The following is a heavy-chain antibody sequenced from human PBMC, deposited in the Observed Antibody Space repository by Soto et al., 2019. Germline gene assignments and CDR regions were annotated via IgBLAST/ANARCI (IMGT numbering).Heavy chain of an antibody. CDR1: GFSFSSYG. CDR3: ATDANEYLWEYYFDF. D-gene: IGHD3-16*01. Sequence: GGSLRLSCAASGFSFSSYGMHWVRQAPAKGLEWVAFISHDGSNDYYADSVKGRYTISRDNSKNTVYLQMNSLRVEDTAVYYCATDANEYLWEYYFDFWGQGTLVTVSS. V-gene: IGHV3-30*03. CDR2: ISHDGSND. J-gene: IGHJ4*02.